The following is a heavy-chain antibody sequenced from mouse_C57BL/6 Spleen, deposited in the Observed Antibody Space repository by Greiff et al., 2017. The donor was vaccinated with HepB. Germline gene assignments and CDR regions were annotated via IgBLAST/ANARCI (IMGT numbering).Heavy chain of an antibody. V-gene: IGHV5-17*01. CDR3: ARAYYSNYEFAY. CDR1: GFTFSDYG. D-gene: IGHD2-5*01. J-gene: IGHJ3*01. CDR2: ISSGSSTI. Sequence: EVQRVESGGGLVKPGGSLKLSCAASGFTFSDYGMHWVRQAPEKGLEWVAYISSGSSTIYYADTVKGRFTISRDNAKNTLFLQMTSLRSEDTAMYYCARAYYSNYEFAYWGQGTLVTVSA.